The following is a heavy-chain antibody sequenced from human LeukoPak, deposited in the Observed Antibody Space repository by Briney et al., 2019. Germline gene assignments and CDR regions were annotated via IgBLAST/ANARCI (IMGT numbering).Heavy chain of an antibody. D-gene: IGHD3-10*01. J-gene: IGHJ4*02. Sequence: AGGSLRLSCAASGFTFTSFALTWVRQAPGKGPEWVSTISGSGDSTYYADSVQGRFTISRDNSKNTLYVQMSSLRVEDTAVYYCAKPGGSGSYSHFDFWGQGTLVTVSS. CDR3: AKPGGSGSYSHFDF. CDR2: ISGSGDST. V-gene: IGHV3-23*01. CDR1: GFTFTSFA.